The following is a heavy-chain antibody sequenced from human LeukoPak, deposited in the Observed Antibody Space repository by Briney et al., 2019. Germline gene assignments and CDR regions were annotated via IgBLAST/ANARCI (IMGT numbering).Heavy chain of an antibody. V-gene: IGHV3-7*01. CDR2: IKHDGSGK. CDR1: GFSFSDHW. CDR3: AKWRCRQSEYED. Sequence: GGSLRLSCEASGFSFSDHWMGWVRQAPGKGLECVANIKHDGSGKEYVDSVKGRFTISRDNAKNSVYLEMSSLRAEDTAVYYCAKWRCRQSEYEDWGQGTLVTVSS. D-gene: IGHD2/OR15-2a*01. J-gene: IGHJ4*02.